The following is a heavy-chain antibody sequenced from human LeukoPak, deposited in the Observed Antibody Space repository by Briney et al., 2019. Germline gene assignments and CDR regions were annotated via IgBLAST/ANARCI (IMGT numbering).Heavy chain of an antibody. V-gene: IGHV3-30-3*01. CDR1: GFTFSSYA. CDR2: ISYDEDFR. CDR3: VRVQWELLHPDY. J-gene: IGHJ4*02. Sequence: GGSLRLSCAASGFTFSSYAMHWVRQAPGKGLEWVALISYDEDFRYYADSMKGRFTISRDNFKSTLYLQMNSLRVEDTAVYYCVRVQWELLHPDYWGQGTLVTVSS. D-gene: IGHD1-26*01.